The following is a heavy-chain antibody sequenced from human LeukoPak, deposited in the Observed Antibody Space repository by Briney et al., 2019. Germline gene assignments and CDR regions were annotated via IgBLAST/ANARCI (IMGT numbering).Heavy chain of an antibody. V-gene: IGHV4-59*08. Sequence: SETLSLTCTVSGGSISSYYWSWIRQPPGKGLEWIGYIYYSGSTNYNPSLKSRVTISVDTSKNQFSLKLSSVTAADTAVYYCARHPGGARGYSYGARPYYYGMDVWGQGTTVTVSS. CDR3: ARHPGGARGYSYGARPYYYGMDV. D-gene: IGHD5-18*01. CDR1: GGSISSYY. CDR2: IYYSGST. J-gene: IGHJ6*02.